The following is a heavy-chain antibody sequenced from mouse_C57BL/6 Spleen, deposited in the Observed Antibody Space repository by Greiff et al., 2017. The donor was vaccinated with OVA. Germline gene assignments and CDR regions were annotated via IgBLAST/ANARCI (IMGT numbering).Heavy chain of an antibody. J-gene: IGHJ2*01. CDR2: IDPSDSYT. D-gene: IGHD5-5*01. V-gene: IGHV1-69*01. Sequence: QVHVKQPGAELVMPGASVKLSCKASGYTFTSYWMHWVKQRPGQGLEWIGEIDPSDSYTNYNQKFKGKSTLTVDKSSSTAYMQLSSLTSEDSAVYYCARKGLPYYFDYWGQGTTLTVSS. CDR3: ARKGLPYYFDY. CDR1: GYTFTSYW.